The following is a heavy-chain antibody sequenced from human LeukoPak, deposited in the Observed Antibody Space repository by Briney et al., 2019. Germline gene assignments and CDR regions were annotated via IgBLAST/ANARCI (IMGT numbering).Heavy chain of an antibody. CDR2: IYSGGST. CDR1: GFTVSSNY. V-gene: IGHV3-53*01. J-gene: IGHJ4*02. CDR3: AKWTLRSMTFDY. D-gene: IGHD4-17*01. Sequence: GGSLRLSCAASGFTVSSNYMSWVRQAPGKGLEWVSVIYSGGSTYYADSVKGRFTISRDNSKNTLYLQMNSLRAEDTAVYYCAKWTLRSMTFDYWGQGTLVTVSS.